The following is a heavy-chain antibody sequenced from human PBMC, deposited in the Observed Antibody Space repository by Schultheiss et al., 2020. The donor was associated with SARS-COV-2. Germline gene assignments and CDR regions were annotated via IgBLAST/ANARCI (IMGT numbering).Heavy chain of an antibody. V-gene: IGHV3-7*01. Sequence: GESLKISCAASGFTFSDHYMDWVRQSPGKGLEWVANIKQDGSEKYYVDSVKGRFTISRDNAKNSLYLQMNSLRAEDTAVYYCARSSSGWFGDAFDIWGQGTMVTVSS. CDR3: ARSSSGWFGDAFDI. J-gene: IGHJ3*02. D-gene: IGHD6-19*01. CDR1: GFTFSDHY. CDR2: IKQDGSEK.